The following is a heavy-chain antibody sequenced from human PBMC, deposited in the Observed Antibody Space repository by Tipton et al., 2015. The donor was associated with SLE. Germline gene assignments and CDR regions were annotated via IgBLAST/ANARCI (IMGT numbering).Heavy chain of an antibody. CDR1: GFSISSGYY. V-gene: IGHV4-38-2*02. D-gene: IGHD3-22*01. J-gene: IGHJ4*02. Sequence: TLSLTCAVSGFSISSGYYWGWIRQPPGKGLEWIGSIYHSGSTYYNPSLKSRVTISVDTSKNQFSLKLSSVTAADTAVYYCARDPYYYDSSGSPPSYWGQGTLVTVSS. CDR2: IYHSGST. CDR3: ARDPYYYDSSGSPPSY.